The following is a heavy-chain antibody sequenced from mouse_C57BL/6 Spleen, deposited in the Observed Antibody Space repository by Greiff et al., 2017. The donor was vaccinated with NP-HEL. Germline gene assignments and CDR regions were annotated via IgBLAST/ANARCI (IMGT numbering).Heavy chain of an antibody. J-gene: IGHJ2*01. CDR1: GYAFSSSW. CDR2: IYPGDGDT. V-gene: IGHV1-82*01. D-gene: IGHD2-3*01. Sequence: LVEPGASVKISCKASGYAFSSSWMNWVKQRPGKGLEWIGRIYPGDGDTNYNGKFKGKATLTADKSSSTAYMQLSSLTSEDSAVYFCARRGGYSYYFDYWGQGTTLTVSS. CDR3: ARRGGYSYYFDY.